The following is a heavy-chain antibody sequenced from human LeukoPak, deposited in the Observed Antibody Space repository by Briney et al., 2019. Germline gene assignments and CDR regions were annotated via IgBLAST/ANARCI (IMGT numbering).Heavy chain of an antibody. CDR3: ARTDPPYYYDSVNWFDP. CDR1: GGTFSRYA. J-gene: IGHJ5*02. V-gene: IGHV1-69*05. CDR2: IIPIFGSA. Sequence: SVKVSCKASGGTFSRYAFSWVRPAPGQRLEWMGGIIPIFGSANYAQKFQGRVTVTTDESTSTAYMELSSLRSEDTAVYYCARTDPPYYYDSVNWFDPWGQGTLVTVSS. D-gene: IGHD3-22*01.